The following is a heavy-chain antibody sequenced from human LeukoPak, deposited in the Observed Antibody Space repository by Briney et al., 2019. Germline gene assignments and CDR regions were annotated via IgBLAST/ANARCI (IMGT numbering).Heavy chain of an antibody. CDR1: GGSFSGYY. J-gene: IGHJ4*02. Sequence: PSETLSLTCAVYGGSFSGYYWSWIRQPPGKGLEWIGEINHSGSTNYNPSLKSRVTISVDTPKNQFSLKLSSVTAADTAVYYCARRGIFAYSSWGQGTLVTVSS. CDR3: ARRGIFAYSS. D-gene: IGHD3-3*01. V-gene: IGHV4-34*01. CDR2: INHSGST.